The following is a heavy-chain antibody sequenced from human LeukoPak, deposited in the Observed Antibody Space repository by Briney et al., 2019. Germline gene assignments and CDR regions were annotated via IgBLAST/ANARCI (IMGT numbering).Heavy chain of an antibody. CDR2: INPNSSGT. J-gene: IGHJ3*02. D-gene: IGHD6-19*01. Sequence: ASVKVSCKSSGYTFTGYYMHWVRQAPGQGLEWMGWINPNSSGTDYAQKFQGRVTMTRDTSISTAYMELRRLRSDDTAVYYCASYAEQWFTMEAFDIWGQGTMVTVSS. CDR1: GYTFTGYY. V-gene: IGHV1-2*02. CDR3: ASYAEQWFTMEAFDI.